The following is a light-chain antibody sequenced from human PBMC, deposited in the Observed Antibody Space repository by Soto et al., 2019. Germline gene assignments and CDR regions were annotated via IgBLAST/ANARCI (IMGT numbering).Light chain of an antibody. CDR3: QSFDSSLRVYV. CDR1: SSEVGGYDY. V-gene: IGLV2-8*01. Sequence: QSALTQPPSASGSHGRSVTISCTGTSSEVGGYDYVSWYQQYPGKTPKLMIFEVTKRPSGVPDRFSGSKSGNTASLTVSGLQAEDEADYYCQSFDSSLRVYVFGSGTKFTVL. CDR2: EVT. J-gene: IGLJ1*01.